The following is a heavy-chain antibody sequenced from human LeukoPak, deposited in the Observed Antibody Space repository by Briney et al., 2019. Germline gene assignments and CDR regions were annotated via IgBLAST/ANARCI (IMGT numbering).Heavy chain of an antibody. Sequence: ASVKVSCKASGYTFTGYYMHWVRQAPGQGLEWMGCINPNSGGTNYAQKFQGRVTMTRDTSISTAYMELSRLRSDDTAVYYCARSLRWDSGYDKTYCGGDCYPEPSFDYWGQGTLVTVSS. V-gene: IGHV1-2*02. D-gene: IGHD2-21*02. CDR2: INPNSGGT. CDR3: ARSLRWDSGYDKTYCGGDCYPEPSFDY. J-gene: IGHJ4*02. CDR1: GYTFTGYY.